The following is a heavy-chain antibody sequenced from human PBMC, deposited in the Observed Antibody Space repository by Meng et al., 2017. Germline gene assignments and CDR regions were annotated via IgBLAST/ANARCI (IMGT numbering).Heavy chain of an antibody. CDR2: LTPGNSDT. CDR3: ARAGIVVVVAANEGACHI. J-gene: IGHJ3*02. V-gene: IGHV5-51*01. D-gene: IGHD2-15*01. Sequence: GGSLRLSCKASGYSISNYWISWVRQKPGKGLEWMGSLTPGNSDTRYSPSFQGQVTISADNSSNTAYLQWSSLTASDTAIYYCARAGIVVVVAANEGACHIWGQGKMVT. CDR1: GYSISNYW.